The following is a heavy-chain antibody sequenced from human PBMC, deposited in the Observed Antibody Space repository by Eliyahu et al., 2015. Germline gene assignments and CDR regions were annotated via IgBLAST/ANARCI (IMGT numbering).Heavy chain of an antibody. J-gene: IGHJ6*04. D-gene: IGHD1-26*01. CDR2: IRYDGSNK. CDR1: GFTFSSYG. Sequence: QVQLVESGGGVVQPGGSLRLSCAASGFTFSSYGXHWVRQAPGKGLGWVAFIRYDGSNKYYADSVKGRFTISRDNSKNTLYLQMNSLRAEDTAVYYCAKVVSEGGATKPAVPWKDVWGKGTTVTVSS. CDR3: AKVVSEGGATKPAVPWKDV. V-gene: IGHV3-30*02.